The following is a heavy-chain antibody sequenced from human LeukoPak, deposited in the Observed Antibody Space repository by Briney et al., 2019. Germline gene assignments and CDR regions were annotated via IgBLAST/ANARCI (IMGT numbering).Heavy chain of an antibody. V-gene: IGHV1-69*05. CDR2: IIPIFGTA. J-gene: IGHJ2*01. CDR1: GGTFSSYA. D-gene: IGHD3-22*01. Sequence: ASVKVSCKASGGTFSSYAISWVRQAPGQGLEWMGGIIPIFGTANYAQKFQGRVTITTDESTSTAYMELSSLRSEDTAVYYCARDRHYYDSSGYYYGLANRSYWYFDLWGRGTLVTVSS. CDR3: ARDRHYYDSSGYYYGLANRSYWYFDL.